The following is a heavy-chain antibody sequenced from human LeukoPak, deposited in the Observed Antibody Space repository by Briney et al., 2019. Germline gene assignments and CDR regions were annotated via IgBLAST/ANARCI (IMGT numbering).Heavy chain of an antibody. D-gene: IGHD3-10*01. CDR3: ARESQGTSEAY. Sequence: GGSLRLSCAATGFTFSSHGMHWVRQAPGKGLEWVAVIWYDGSNKYYADSVKGRFTISRDNSKNTLYLQMNSLRAEDTAVYYCARESQGTSEAYWGQGTLVTVSS. CDR1: GFTFSSHG. CDR2: IWYDGSNK. V-gene: IGHV3-33*01. J-gene: IGHJ4*02.